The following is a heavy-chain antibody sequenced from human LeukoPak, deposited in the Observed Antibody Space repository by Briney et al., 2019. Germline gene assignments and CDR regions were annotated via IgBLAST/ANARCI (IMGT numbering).Heavy chain of an antibody. CDR3: ARGVGWNYGSPVDY. J-gene: IGHJ4*02. D-gene: IGHD1-7*01. CDR2: ISYDGSNK. Sequence: GGSLRLSCAASGFTFSSYAMHWVRQAPGKGLEWVAVISYDGSNKYYADSVKGRFTISRDNSKNTLYLQMNSLRAEDTAVYYCARGVGWNYGSPVDYWGQGTLVTVSS. CDR1: GFTFSSYA. V-gene: IGHV3-30-3*01.